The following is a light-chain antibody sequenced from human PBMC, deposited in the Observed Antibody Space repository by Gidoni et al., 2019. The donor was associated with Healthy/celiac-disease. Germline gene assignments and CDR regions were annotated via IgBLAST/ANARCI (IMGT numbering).Light chain of an antibody. V-gene: IGKV3-15*01. J-gene: IGKJ1*01. CDR3: QQYNNWPRWT. CDR2: GAS. Sequence: EIVMTQSPATLSVSPVERATLSCRASQSVSSNLAWYPQKPGQAPRLLSYGASTRATGIPARFSGSGSGTEFTLTISSLQSEDFAVYDCQQYNNWPRWTFGQGTKVEIK. CDR1: QSVSSN.